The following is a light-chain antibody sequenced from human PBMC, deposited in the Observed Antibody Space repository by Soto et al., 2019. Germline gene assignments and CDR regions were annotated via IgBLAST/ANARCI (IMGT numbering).Light chain of an antibody. Sequence: QSALTQPPSASGTPGQRVTISCSGSSSNIGSNTVNWYRQLPGTAPKLLIYSNNQRPSGVPDRFSGSKSGTSASLAISGPKFEDEADYYCAAWDDSLNGRVFGTGTQLTVL. J-gene: IGLJ1*01. CDR1: SSNIGSNT. CDR3: AAWDDSLNGRV. V-gene: IGLV1-44*01. CDR2: SNN.